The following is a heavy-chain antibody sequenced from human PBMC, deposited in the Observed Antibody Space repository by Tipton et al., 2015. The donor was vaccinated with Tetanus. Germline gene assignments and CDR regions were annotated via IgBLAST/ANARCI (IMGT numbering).Heavy chain of an antibody. CDR2: IFYSGST. V-gene: IGHV4-31*03. Sequence: TLSLTCTVSGGSLNSDNYYWSWIRQYPGKGLEWIGYIFYSGSTDYNPSLKSRVTISMDTSKNQFSLKLSSVTAADSALYFCGRGTDAYKSGNYWGQGTLVTVSS. J-gene: IGHJ4*01. CDR3: GRGTDAYKSGNY. CDR1: GGSLNSDNYY. D-gene: IGHD5-24*01.